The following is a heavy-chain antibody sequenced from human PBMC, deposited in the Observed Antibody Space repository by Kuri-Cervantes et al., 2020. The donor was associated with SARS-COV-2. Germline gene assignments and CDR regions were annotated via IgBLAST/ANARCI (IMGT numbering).Heavy chain of an antibody. D-gene: IGHD2-8*02. Sequence: ASVKVSCKASGYTFTSYAMHWVRQAPGQRLEWMGWINAGNSNTKYSQKFQGRVTMTRDTSISTAYMELSRLRSDDTAVYHCARVPPTAAAYWDAFDIWGQGTVVTVSS. CDR3: ARVPPTAAAYWDAFDI. CDR2: INAGNSNT. CDR1: GYTFTSYA. V-gene: IGHV1-3*01. J-gene: IGHJ3*02.